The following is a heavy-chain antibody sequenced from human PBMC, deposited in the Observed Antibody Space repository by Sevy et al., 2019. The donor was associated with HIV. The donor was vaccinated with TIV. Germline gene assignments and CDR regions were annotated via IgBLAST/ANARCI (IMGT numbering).Heavy chain of an antibody. D-gene: IGHD1-26*01. CDR1: GFTFSSYP. CDR2: ISGNGGST. V-gene: IGHV3-64D*06. Sequence: GGSLRLSCSASGFTFSSYPMHWVRQAPGKGLEYVSLISGNGGSTYYADSVKGRFTISRDNVKKTLYLQMSSLRAEDTAVYYCVTRGGLVGANDFDYWGQGTRVTVSS. CDR3: VTRGGLVGANDFDY. J-gene: IGHJ4*02.